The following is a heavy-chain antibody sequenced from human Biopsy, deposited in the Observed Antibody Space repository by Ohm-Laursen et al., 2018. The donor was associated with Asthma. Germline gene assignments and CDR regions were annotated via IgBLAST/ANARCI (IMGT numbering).Heavy chain of an antibody. Sequence: SLRLSCTASGFTFDNYTMHWVRQAPGKGLEWVTIISYDGRNTYYAGSVEGRFTISRDNSKNTLFLQLSSLRPEDTAVYYCARGGLHYYEYYGMDVWGQGTTVTVSS. J-gene: IGHJ6*02. V-gene: IGHV3-30*04. CDR3: ARGGLHYYEYYGMDV. CDR2: ISYDGRNT. D-gene: IGHD2-21*02. CDR1: GFTFDNYT.